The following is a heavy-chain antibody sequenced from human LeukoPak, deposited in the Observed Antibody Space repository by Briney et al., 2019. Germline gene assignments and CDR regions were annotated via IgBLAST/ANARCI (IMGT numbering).Heavy chain of an antibody. D-gene: IGHD5-18*01. J-gene: IGHJ4*02. Sequence: ASAKVSCKASGGTFSSYAISWVRQAPGQGLEWMGGIIPIFGTANYAQKFQGRVTITADESTSTAYMELSSLRSEDTAVYYCAMHPGYSYGTLDYWGQGTLVTVSS. CDR2: IIPIFGTA. CDR3: AMHPGYSYGTLDY. CDR1: GGTFSSYA. V-gene: IGHV1-69*13.